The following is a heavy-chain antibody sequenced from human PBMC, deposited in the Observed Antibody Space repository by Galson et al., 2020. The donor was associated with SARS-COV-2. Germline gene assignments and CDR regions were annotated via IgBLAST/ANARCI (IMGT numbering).Heavy chain of an antibody. CDR3: ARHAGIVDYIYFDS. CDR1: GYSISSGYF. J-gene: IGHJ4*02. V-gene: IGHV4-38-2*01. D-gene: IGHD1-1*01. CDR2: IYHSGST. Sequence: SETLSLTCAVSGYSISSGYFWGWIRQPPGKGLEWIGTIYHSGSTNYSPSLKGRVTISVDTSKNQFSLKRSSVTAADTAVYFCARHAGIVDYIYFDSWGQGTLVSVSS.